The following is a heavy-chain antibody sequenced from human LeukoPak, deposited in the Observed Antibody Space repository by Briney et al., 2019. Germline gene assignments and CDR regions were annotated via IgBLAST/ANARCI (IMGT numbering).Heavy chain of an antibody. J-gene: IGHJ5*02. D-gene: IGHD6-13*01. CDR2: IYYSGST. V-gene: IGHV4-59*01. Sequence: SETLSLTCTVSGSSISSYYWSWIRQPPGKGLEWIGYIYYSGSTNYNPSLKSRVTISVDTSKNQFSLKLSSVTAADTAVYYCARDSSSWTPGWFDPWGQGTLVTVSS. CDR3: ARDSSSWTPGWFDP. CDR1: GSSISSYY.